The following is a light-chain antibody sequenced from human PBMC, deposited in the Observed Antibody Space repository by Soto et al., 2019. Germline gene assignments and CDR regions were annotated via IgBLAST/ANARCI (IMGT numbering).Light chain of an antibody. CDR1: QSVSSSY. V-gene: IGKV3-20*01. CDR3: QQYGSSPFT. CDR2: GAS. Sequence: EIVLTQSPGTLSLSPGERATLYCSASQSVSSSYLAWYQQKPGQAPRLLIYGASSRATGIPDRFSGSGSGTDFTLTISRLEPEDFAVYYCQQYGSSPFTFGLGTRLEIK. J-gene: IGKJ5*01.